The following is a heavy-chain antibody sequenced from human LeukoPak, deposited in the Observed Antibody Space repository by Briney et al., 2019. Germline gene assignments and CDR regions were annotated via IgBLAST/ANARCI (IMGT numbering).Heavy chain of an antibody. D-gene: IGHD5-24*01. CDR1: GDSISSYY. CDR2: ISSIGST. CDR3: ATGGDAYKVRT. V-gene: IGHV4-4*09. J-gene: IGHJ5*02. Sequence: PSETLSLTCSVSGDSISSYYWNWVRQPPGKGLEWIGRISSIGSTNYNPSLGSRVTISADTSKNQFSLSLRSVTAADTAVYYCATGGDAYKVRTWGRGTLITVSS.